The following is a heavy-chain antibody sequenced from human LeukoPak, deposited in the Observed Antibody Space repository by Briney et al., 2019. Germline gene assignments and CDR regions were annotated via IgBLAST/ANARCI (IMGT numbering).Heavy chain of an antibody. CDR1: GGSVINTNW. D-gene: IGHD3-3*01. V-gene: IGHV4-4*02. Sequence: SESLSLTCGVSGGSVINTNWWTWVRQPPGKGLEWIGEVQLDGRTNYNPSLESRLTMSVDVSENQVSLKLTSVTAADTAVYYCAREGGFSRPLDYSGQGTLVTVSS. CDR3: AREGGFSRPLDY. J-gene: IGHJ4*02. CDR2: VQLDGRT.